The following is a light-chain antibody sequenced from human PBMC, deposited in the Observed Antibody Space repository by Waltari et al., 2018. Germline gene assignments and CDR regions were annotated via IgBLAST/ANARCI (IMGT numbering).Light chain of an antibody. CDR3: QSYDSSLNIYV. Sequence: QSVLTQPPSVSGAPGQSVTISCAGGNSNIGTGHEVHWFQQVPGTAPKLLTHEYGSRPSGVPDRFSAFKSGSSASLAITGLRTEDEADYYCQSYDSSLNIYVFGSGTKVTVL. V-gene: IGLV1-40*01. CDR2: EYG. CDR1: NSNIGTGHE. J-gene: IGLJ1*01.